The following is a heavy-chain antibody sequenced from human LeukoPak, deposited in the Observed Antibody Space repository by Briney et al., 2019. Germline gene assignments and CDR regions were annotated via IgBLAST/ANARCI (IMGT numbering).Heavy chain of an antibody. J-gene: IGHJ4*02. V-gene: IGHV4-4*07. D-gene: IGHD6-19*01. CDR2: IYTSGST. CDR3: ARDPSSSGWSISDY. CDR1: GGSISSYY. Sequence: SETLSLTCTVSGGSISSYYWSWIRQPAGKGLEWIGRIYTSGSTNYNPSLKSRVTMSVDTSKNQFSLKLSSVTAADTAVYYCARDPSSSGWSISDYWGQGTLVTVSS.